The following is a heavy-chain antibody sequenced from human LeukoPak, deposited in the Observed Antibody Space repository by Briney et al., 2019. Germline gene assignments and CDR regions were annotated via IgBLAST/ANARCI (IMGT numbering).Heavy chain of an antibody. V-gene: IGHV3-33*08. CDR3: AREVRSYSSSWSSPAFDY. CDR1: GFTSSSYG. D-gene: IGHD6-13*01. Sequence: GESLRLSCAASGFTSSSYGMHWVRQAPGKGLEWVAVIWYDGSNKYYADSVKGRFTISRDNSKNTLYLQMNSLRAEDTAVYYCAREVRSYSSSWSSPAFDYWGQGTLVTVSS. CDR2: IWYDGSNK. J-gene: IGHJ4*02.